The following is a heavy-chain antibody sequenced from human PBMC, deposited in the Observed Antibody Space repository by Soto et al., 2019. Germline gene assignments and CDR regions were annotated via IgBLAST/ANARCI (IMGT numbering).Heavy chain of an antibody. CDR2: IWYDGSDK. CDR3: ARGYDSSGYGVFFDY. Sequence: HPGGSLRLSCAASGFTFSNYGMHWVRQAPGKGLEWVAVIWYDGSDKYYVDAVKGRFTISRDNSKNTLYLQMNSLRAEDTAVYYCARGYDSSGYGVFFDYWGQGTLVTAPQ. J-gene: IGHJ4*02. CDR1: GFTFSNYG. V-gene: IGHV3-33*01. D-gene: IGHD3-22*01.